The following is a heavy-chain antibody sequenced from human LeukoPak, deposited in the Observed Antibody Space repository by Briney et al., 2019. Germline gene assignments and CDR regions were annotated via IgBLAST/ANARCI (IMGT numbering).Heavy chain of an antibody. CDR2: INHSGST. CDR3: ARDRRVTIFGIITHRWFDP. J-gene: IGHJ5*02. CDR1: GGSFSGYY. V-gene: IGHV4-34*01. Sequence: NPSETLSLTCAVYGGSFSGYYWSWIRQPPGKGLEWIGEINHSGSTNYNPSLKSRVTISVDTSKNQFSLKLSSVTAADTAVYYCARDRRVTIFGIITHRWFDPWGQGTLVTVSS. D-gene: IGHD3-3*01.